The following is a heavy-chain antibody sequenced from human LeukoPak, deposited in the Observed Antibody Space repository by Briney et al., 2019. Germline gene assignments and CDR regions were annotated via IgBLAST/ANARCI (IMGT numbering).Heavy chain of an antibody. V-gene: IGHV3-23*01. J-gene: IGHJ4*02. D-gene: IGHD3-22*01. Sequence: GGSLRLSCAASGFTFSSYAMSWVRQAPGKGLEWVSAISGSGGSTYNADSVKGRFTISRDNSENTLYLQMNSLRAEDTAVYYCAKDAYYYDSTGYYDGGSFDYWGQGTLVTVSS. CDR2: ISGSGGST. CDR1: GFTFSSYA. CDR3: AKDAYYYDSTGYYDGGSFDY.